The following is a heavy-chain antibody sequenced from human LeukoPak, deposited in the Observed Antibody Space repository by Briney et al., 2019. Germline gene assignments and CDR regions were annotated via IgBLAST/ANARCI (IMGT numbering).Heavy chain of an antibody. CDR1: GFTFSSYA. D-gene: IGHD4/OR15-4a*01. J-gene: IGHJ6*02. CDR2: ISYDGSNK. V-gene: IGHV3-30-3*01. Sequence: PGGSLRLSCAASGFTFSSYAMHWVRRAPGKGLEWVAVISYDGSNKYYADSVKGRFTISRDNSKNTLYLQMNSLRAEDTAVYYCARDRLTTFNYYYYYGMDVWGQGTTVTVSS. CDR3: ARDRLTTFNYYYYYGMDV.